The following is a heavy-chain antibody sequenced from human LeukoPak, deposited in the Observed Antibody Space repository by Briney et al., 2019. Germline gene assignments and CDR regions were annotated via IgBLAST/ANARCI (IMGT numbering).Heavy chain of an antibody. CDR1: GFTFSDYW. CDR3: ARVLYYYDSSGQEWSLGMDV. Sequence: GGSLRLSCAASGFTFSDYWMSWVRQAPGKGLEWVSSISSSSSYIYYADSVKGRFTISRDNAKNSLYLQMNSLRAEDTAVYYCARVLYYYDSSGQEWSLGMDVWGQGTTVTVSS. CDR2: ISSSSSYI. D-gene: IGHD3-22*01. V-gene: IGHV3-21*01. J-gene: IGHJ6*02.